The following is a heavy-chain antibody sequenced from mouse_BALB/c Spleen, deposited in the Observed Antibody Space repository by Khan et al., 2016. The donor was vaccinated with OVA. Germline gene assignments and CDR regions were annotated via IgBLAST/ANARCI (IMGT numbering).Heavy chain of an antibody. V-gene: IGHV5-9-3*01. CDR1: GFTFSSSA. CDR3: ARRYDGYYGGAMDY. CDR2: ISSGGSYT. J-gene: IGHJ4*01. D-gene: IGHD2-3*01. Sequence: EVELVESGGGLVKPGGSLKLSCAASGFTFSSSAMSWVRQTPGKRLEWVATISSGGSYTYYPDSVKGRVTISRDKATNTLYREMSSLRYEDTAMYYCARRYDGYYGGAMDYWGQGTSVTVSS.